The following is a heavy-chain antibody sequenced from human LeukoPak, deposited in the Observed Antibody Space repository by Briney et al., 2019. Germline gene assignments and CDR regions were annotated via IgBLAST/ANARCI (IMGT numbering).Heavy chain of an antibody. CDR3: ARGPYSLSYYVPPNWFDP. J-gene: IGHJ5*02. Sequence: GASVKVSCKASGYTFTSYYMHWVRQAPGQGLEWMGIINPSGGSTSYAQKFQGRVTITADKSTSTAYMELSSLRSEDTAAYYCARGPYSLSYYVPPNWFDPWGQGTLVTVSS. V-gene: IGHV1-46*01. D-gene: IGHD3-10*02. CDR1: GYTFTSYY. CDR2: INPSGGST.